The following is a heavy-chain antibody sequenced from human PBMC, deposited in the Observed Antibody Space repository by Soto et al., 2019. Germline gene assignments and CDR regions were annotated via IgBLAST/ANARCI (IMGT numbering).Heavy chain of an antibody. D-gene: IGHD2-2*01. CDR3: ARGLVVPAANPHYYYYYGMDV. Sequence: SVKVSCKDSGGLFSSFAISWVRQAPGQGLEWMGGIIPVFGTTNYAQKFQDRVTITADESTNTAYMELSSLRSDDTAMYYCARGLVVPAANPHYYYYYGMDVWGQGTTVTVSS. CDR1: GGLFSSFA. V-gene: IGHV1-69*13. CDR2: IIPVFGTT. J-gene: IGHJ6*02.